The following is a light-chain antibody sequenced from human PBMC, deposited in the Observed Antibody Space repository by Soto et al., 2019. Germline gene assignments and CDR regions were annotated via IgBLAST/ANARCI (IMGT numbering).Light chain of an antibody. Sequence: DIQMTQSPSSVSASVGDRVTITCRASQGISSWVAWYQQRPGKAPNLLIYAASSLQSGVPSRFSGSGSGTEFALTVSSLQLEYFATYYCQLADPFPLTFGGGTKVEIK. CDR1: QGISSW. CDR3: QLADPFPLT. V-gene: IGKV1-12*01. CDR2: AAS. J-gene: IGKJ4*01.